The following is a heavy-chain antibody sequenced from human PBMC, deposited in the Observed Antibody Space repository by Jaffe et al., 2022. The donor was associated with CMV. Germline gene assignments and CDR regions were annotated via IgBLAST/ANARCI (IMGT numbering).Heavy chain of an antibody. J-gene: IGHJ6*02. V-gene: IGHV1-2*02. D-gene: IGHD2-2*01. CDR2: INPNSGGT. CDR3: ARGSDIVVVPAAKNGMDV. CDR1: GYTFTGYY. Sequence: QVQLVQSGAEVKKPGASVKVSCKASGYTFTGYYMHWVRQAPGQGLEWMGWINPNSGGTNYAQKFQGRVTMTRDTSISTAYMELSRLRSDDTAVYYCARGSDIVVVPAAKNGMDVWGQGTTVTVSS.